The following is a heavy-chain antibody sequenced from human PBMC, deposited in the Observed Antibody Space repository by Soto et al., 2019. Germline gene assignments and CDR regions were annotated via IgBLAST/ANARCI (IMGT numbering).Heavy chain of an antibody. D-gene: IGHD2-8*01. Sequence: QVQLVQSGAEVKKPGSSVKVSCKASGGTFSSYAISWVRQAPGQGLEWRGGIIPIFGTANYAQKFQGRVMITADESTSTAYMELSSLRSEDTAVYNCASFYCTNGVCPDYWGQGTLVTVSS. CDR2: IIPIFGTA. CDR1: GGTFSSYA. CDR3: ASFYCTNGVCPDY. J-gene: IGHJ4*02. V-gene: IGHV1-69*01.